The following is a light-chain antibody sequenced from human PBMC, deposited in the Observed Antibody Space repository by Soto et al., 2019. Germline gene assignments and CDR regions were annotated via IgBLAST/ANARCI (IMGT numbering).Light chain of an antibody. CDR3: QQYGISPST. V-gene: IGKV3-20*01. J-gene: IGKJ1*01. CDR1: QSVSSS. CDR2: GTS. Sequence: EIVLTQSPGTLSLSSGERATLSCRASQSVSSSLAWYQQKPGQAPRLLIYGTSNRATAIPDRFSGSGSGADFTLTISRLEPEDFALYYCQQYGISPSTFGPGTKVEI.